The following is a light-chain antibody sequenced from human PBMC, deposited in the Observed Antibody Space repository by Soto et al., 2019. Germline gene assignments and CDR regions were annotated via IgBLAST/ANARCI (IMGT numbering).Light chain of an antibody. Sequence: QSVLTQPPSVSGAPGQRVTSSCTGSSSNIGAVFDVHWYQQVPGTAPKLLIYENTKRPSGVPDRFSGSKSGTSASLAITGLQAEDEADYYCPSYVSGLCCWLFGRGTKLTVL. CDR1: SSNIGAVFD. CDR3: PSYVSGLCCWL. V-gene: IGLV1-40*01. J-gene: IGLJ2*01. CDR2: ENT.